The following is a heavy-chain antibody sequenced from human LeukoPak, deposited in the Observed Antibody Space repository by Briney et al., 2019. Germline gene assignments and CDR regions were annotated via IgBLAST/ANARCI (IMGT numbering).Heavy chain of an antibody. D-gene: IGHD3-3*01. V-gene: IGHV1-2*02. Sequence: GASVKVSCKASGYTFTGYYMHWVRQAPGQGLEWMGWINPNSGGTNYAQKFQGRVTMTRDTSISTAYMELSGLRSDDTAVYYCARDTIFGVRGIDYWGQGTLVTVSS. CDR1: GYTFTGYY. J-gene: IGHJ4*02. CDR2: INPNSGGT. CDR3: ARDTIFGVRGIDY.